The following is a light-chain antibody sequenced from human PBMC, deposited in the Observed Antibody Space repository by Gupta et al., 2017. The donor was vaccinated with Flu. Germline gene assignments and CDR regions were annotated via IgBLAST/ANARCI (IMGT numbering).Light chain of an antibody. CDR1: KLGDKY. Sequence: VSPGQTASITCSGDKLGDKYACWYQQKPGQSPVLVIYQDSKRPSGIPERFSGSNSGNTATLTISGTQAMDEADYYCQAWDSSGVFGGGTKLTVL. J-gene: IGLJ3*02. CDR2: QDS. CDR3: QAWDSSGV. V-gene: IGLV3-1*01.